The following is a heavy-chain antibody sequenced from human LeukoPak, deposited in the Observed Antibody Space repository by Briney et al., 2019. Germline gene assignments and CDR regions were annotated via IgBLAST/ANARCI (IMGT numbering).Heavy chain of an antibody. CDR3: AKDNYYGSGSYVDY. V-gene: IGHV3-23*01. CDR2: ISGSGGST. D-gene: IGHD3-10*01. CDR1: GFTFSSYA. J-gene: IGHJ4*02. Sequence: PGGSLRLSCAASGFTFSSYAMSWVRQAPGKGLEWVSAISGSGGSTYYADSVRGRFTISRDNSKNTLYLQMNSLRAEDTAVYYCAKDNYYGSGSYVDYWGQGTLVTVSS.